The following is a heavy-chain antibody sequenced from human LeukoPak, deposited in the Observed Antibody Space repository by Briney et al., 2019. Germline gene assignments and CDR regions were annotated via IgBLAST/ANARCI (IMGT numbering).Heavy chain of an antibody. CDR2: INSDGSST. Sequence: GGSLRLSCAASGFTFSRYWMHWVRQAPGKGLVWVSRINSDGSSTSYADSVKGRFTISRDNAKNTVYLQMNSLRAEDTGIYYCARGTSAGGPISPFDFWGQGTVVTVSS. V-gene: IGHV3-74*01. J-gene: IGHJ4*02. D-gene: IGHD6-13*01. CDR1: GFTFSRYW. CDR3: ARGTSAGGPISPFDF.